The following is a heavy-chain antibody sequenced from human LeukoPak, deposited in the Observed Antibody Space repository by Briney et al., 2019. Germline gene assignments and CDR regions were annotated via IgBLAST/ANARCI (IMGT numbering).Heavy chain of an antibody. J-gene: IGHJ4*02. CDR2: IYYSGST. CDR1: GGSISSYY. Sequence: SETLSLTCTVSGGSISSYYWSWIRQPPGKGLEWIGYIYYSGSTNYNPSLKSRVTISVDTSKNQFSLKLSSVTAADTAVYYCARPHYDILTGYPDYFDYWGQGTLVTVFS. D-gene: IGHD3-9*01. CDR3: ARPHYDILTGYPDYFDY. V-gene: IGHV4-59*01.